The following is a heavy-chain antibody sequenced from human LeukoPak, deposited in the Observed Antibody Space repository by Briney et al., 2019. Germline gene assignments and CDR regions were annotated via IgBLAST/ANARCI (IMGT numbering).Heavy chain of an antibody. CDR1: AYTFTIYG. D-gene: IGHD2-2*01. J-gene: IGHJ3*02. V-gene: IGHV1-18*01. CDR3: ARDAVGTSFDAFDI. CDR2: ISGYNGNT. Sequence: ASVKVSCKASAYTFTIYGISWVRQAPGQGLEWMGWISGYNGNTSYAQKVQGRVTMTTDTSTNTAYMELRSLRSDDTAVYYCARDAVGTSFDAFDIWGQGTMVTVSS.